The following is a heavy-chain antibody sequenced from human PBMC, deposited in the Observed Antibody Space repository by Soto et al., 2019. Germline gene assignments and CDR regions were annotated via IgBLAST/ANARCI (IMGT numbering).Heavy chain of an antibody. V-gene: IGHV3-23*01. CDR2: ISGSGGSA. CDR1: GFTFSSYA. Sequence: PGGSLRLSCAASGFTFSSYAMSWVRQAPGKGLEWVSAISGSGGSAYYADSVKGRFTISRDNSKNTLYLQMNSLRAEDTAVYYCAKTSGYSGYEYFDYWGQGTLVTVSS. CDR3: AKTSGYSGYEYFDY. D-gene: IGHD5-12*01. J-gene: IGHJ4*02.